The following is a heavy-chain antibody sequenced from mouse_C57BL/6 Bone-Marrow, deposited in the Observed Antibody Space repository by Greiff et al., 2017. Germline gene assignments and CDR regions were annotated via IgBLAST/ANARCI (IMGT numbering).Heavy chain of an antibody. Sequence: QVQLKQSGAELVKPGASVKLSCKASGYTFTEYTIHWVKQRSGQGLEWIGWFYPGSGSIKYNEKFKDKATLTADKSSSTVYMELSRLTSEDSAVYFCARHEVNYSNKVYYAMDYWGQGTSVTVSS. J-gene: IGHJ4*01. CDR1: GYTFTEYT. V-gene: IGHV1-62-2*01. CDR2: FYPGSGSI. D-gene: IGHD2-5*01. CDR3: ARHEVNYSNKVYYAMDY.